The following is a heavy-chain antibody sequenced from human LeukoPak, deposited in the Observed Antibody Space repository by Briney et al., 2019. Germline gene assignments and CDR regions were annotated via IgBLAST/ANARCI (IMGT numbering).Heavy chain of an antibody. D-gene: IGHD1-26*01. J-gene: IGHJ4*02. CDR2: LRSSGSSP. Sequence: PGGSLTLSCVGSGFTFSNYAMTWVRQAPGKGLEWVSALRSSGSSPYYADSVKGRFTISRDNSQNTLYLQMNSLRAEDTAVYYCAKTGGATNFGPLDSWGQGTLVFVSS. V-gene: IGHV3-23*01. CDR3: AKTGGATNFGPLDS. CDR1: GFTFSNYA.